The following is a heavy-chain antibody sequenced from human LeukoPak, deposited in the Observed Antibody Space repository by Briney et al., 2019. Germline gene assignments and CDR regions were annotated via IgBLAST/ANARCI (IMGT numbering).Heavy chain of an antibody. CDR2: IKKDGSEK. J-gene: IGHJ3*02. Sequence: GGSLRLSCAASGFTFSTYWMSWVRQAPGKGLEWVANIKKDGSEKYYVDSVEGRFIISRDNAKNSLYLQMNSLRAEDTAVYYCAREHVSSLGAFDIWGQGAMVTVSS. CDR1: GFTFSTYW. V-gene: IGHV3-7*01. CDR3: AREHVSSLGAFDI. D-gene: IGHD3-16*01.